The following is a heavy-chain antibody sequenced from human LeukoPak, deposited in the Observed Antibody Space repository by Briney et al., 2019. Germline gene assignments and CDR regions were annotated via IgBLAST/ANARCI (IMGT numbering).Heavy chain of an antibody. V-gene: IGHV1-69*01. CDR1: GGTFSSYA. D-gene: IGHD3-10*01. J-gene: IGHJ5*02. CDR2: IIPIFGTA. Sequence: SVKVSCKASGGTFSSYAISWVRQAPGQGLEWMGGIIPIFGTANYAQKFQGRVTITADESTSTAYMELSSLRSEDTAVYYCARCMDRGVILNWFDPWGQGTLVTVSS. CDR3: ARCMDRGVILNWFDP.